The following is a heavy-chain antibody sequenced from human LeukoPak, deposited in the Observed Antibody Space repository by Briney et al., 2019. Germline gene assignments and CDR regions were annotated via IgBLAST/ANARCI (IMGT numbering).Heavy chain of an antibody. D-gene: IGHD2-21*02. Sequence: ASVKVSCKAAGYTFTSHGFIWLRQAPGQGLEWMGWITVNNGYTKYAQELQGRVTMTTDTSTSTAYMELRSLRPGDTAVYYCVREDTPATANYWGQGTLVTISS. CDR3: VREDTPATANY. V-gene: IGHV1-18*01. CDR1: GYTFTSHG. J-gene: IGHJ4*02. CDR2: ITVNNGYT.